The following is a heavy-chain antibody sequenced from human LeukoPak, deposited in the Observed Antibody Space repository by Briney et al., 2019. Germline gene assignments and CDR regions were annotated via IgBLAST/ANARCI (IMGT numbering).Heavy chain of an antibody. CDR2: ISSSSSYI. J-gene: IGHJ4*02. V-gene: IGHV3-21*01. D-gene: IGHD5-18*01. Sequence: GGSLRLSCAASGFTFSSYSMNWVRQAPGKGLEWVSSISSSSSYIYYADSVKGRFTISRDNAKNSLYLQMNSLRAEDTAVYYCARDLSGVTGYTYGRGIDYWGQGTLVTVSS. CDR1: GFTFSSYS. CDR3: ARDLSGVTGYTYGRGIDY.